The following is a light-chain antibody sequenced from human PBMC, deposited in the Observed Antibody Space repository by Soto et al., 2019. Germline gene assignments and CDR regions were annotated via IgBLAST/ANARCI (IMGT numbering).Light chain of an antibody. CDR1: SSNIGADYD. V-gene: IGLV1-40*01. CDR2: DTR. J-gene: IGLJ2*01. CDR3: QSYDSGLSGSV. Sequence: QAVVTQPPSVSGAPGQRVSISCTGSSSNIGADYDVHWYQQFPGRAPKLLIYDTRNRPSGVPDRFSGSKSGTSASLAIAGLQPGDEADYYCQSYDSGLSGSVFGGGTKVTVL.